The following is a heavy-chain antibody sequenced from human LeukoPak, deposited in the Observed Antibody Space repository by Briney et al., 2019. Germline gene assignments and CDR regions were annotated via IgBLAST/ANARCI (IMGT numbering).Heavy chain of an antibody. D-gene: IGHD3-3*01. CDR3: AKEYIQGYYDFWSGSPQSWFDP. CDR2: ISGSGGST. CDR1: GFTFSSYA. Sequence: GGSLRLSCAASGFTFSSYAMSWVRQAPGKGLEWVSAISGSGGSTYYAGSVKGRFTISRDNSKNTLYLQMNSLRAEDTAVYYCAKEYIQGYYDFWSGSPQSWFDPWGQGTLVTVSS. J-gene: IGHJ5*02. V-gene: IGHV3-23*01.